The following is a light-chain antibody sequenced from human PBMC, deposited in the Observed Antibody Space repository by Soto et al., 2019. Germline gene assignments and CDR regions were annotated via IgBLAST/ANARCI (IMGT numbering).Light chain of an antibody. J-gene: IGLJ2*01. CDR3: SSETSSKTLL. Sequence: QSALTQPVSVSGSPGQSITISCTGTSSDVGSYNTVSWYQQHPGKVPKLMIYEVSNRPSGVSNRFSASKSGNTASLTISGLQAEDKADYYCSSETSSKTLLFGGGTKLTVL. CDR2: EVS. V-gene: IGLV2-14*01. CDR1: SSDVGSYNT.